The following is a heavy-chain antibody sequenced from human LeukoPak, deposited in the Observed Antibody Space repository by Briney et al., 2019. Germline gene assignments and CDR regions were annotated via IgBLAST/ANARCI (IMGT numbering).Heavy chain of an antibody. V-gene: IGHV4-34*01. CDR2: INHSGST. CDR3: ARADTAMVTSFDY. J-gene: IGHJ4*02. D-gene: IGHD5-18*01. Sequence: PSETLSLTCTVSGGSISSYYWSWIRQPPGKGLEWIGEINHSGSTNYNPSLKSRVTISVDTSKNQFSLKLSSVTAADTAVYYCARADTAMVTSFDYWGQGTLVTVSS. CDR1: GGSISSYY.